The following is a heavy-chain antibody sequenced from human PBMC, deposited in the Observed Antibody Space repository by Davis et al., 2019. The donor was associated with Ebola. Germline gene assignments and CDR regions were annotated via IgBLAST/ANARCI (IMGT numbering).Heavy chain of an antibody. CDR2: ISGGGGTT. V-gene: IGHV3-74*01. Sequence: GESLKISCATSGFTFTNYWMHWVRQAPGKGLVWVSRISGGGGTTDYAASVKGRFSISRDNSKNILYLQMNSLRADDTAIYQCAKTMDSSWYGIFDSWGQGLLVTVSS. D-gene: IGHD6-13*01. J-gene: IGHJ4*02. CDR3: AKTMDSSWYGIFDS. CDR1: GFTFTNYW.